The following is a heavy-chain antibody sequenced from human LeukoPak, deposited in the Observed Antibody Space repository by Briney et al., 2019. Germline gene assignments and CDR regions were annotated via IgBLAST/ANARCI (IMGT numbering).Heavy chain of an antibody. CDR2: ISAYNGNT. Sequence: GASVKVSCKASGYTFTSYGISWVRQAPGQGLEWMGWISAYNGNTNYAQKLQGRVTMTTDTSTSTAYMELRSLRSDDTAVYYCARADIALLWFGESLSPEMDVWGKGTTVTVSS. V-gene: IGHV1-18*01. D-gene: IGHD3-10*01. CDR1: GYTFTSYG. CDR3: ARADIALLWFGESLSPEMDV. J-gene: IGHJ6*04.